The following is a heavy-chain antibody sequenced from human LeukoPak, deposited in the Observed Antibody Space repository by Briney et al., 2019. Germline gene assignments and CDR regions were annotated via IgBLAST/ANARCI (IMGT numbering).Heavy chain of an antibody. CDR3: ARSGRGTYYYFDL. CDR1: GYTLTELS. Sequence: ASVKVSCKVSGYTLTELSMHWVRQAPGKGFEWMGRFDPEKGETIYAQKFQGRVTMTADTSTSTAYMELRSLTSDDTAVYYCARSGRGTYYYFDLWGQGTLVTVSS. CDR2: FDPEKGET. V-gene: IGHV1-24*01. J-gene: IGHJ4*02. D-gene: IGHD5-12*01.